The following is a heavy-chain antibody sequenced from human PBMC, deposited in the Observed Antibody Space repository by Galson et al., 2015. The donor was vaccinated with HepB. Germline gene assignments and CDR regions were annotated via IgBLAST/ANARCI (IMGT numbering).Heavy chain of an antibody. CDR3: ARDRGWNYPNFDY. J-gene: IGHJ4*02. D-gene: IGHD1-7*01. CDR1: GFTLSNYA. V-gene: IGHV3-30-3*01. CDR2: ISYDGSNK. Sequence: SLRLSCAAPGFTLSNYAMHWVRQAPGKGLEWVAVISYDGSNKYYADSVKGRFTISRDNSKNTLYLQMNSLRAEDTAVYYCARDRGWNYPNFDYWGQGTLVTVSS.